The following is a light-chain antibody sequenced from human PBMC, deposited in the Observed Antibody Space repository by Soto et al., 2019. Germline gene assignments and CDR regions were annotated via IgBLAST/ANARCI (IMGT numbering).Light chain of an antibody. CDR3: SSWDDSLNGFVV. J-gene: IGLJ2*01. V-gene: IGLV1-44*01. CDR2: SNN. Sequence: QSALTQPPSASGTPGQRVTIPCSGSSANIGRNVVNWYQHLPGTAPKLLIYSNNQRPSGVADRFSGSRSGSSASLAISGLQSEDEADYYCSSWDDSLNGFVVFGGGTKVTVL. CDR1: SANIGRNV.